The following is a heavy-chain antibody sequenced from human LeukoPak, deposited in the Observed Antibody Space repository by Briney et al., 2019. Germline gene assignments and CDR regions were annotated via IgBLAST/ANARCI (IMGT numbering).Heavy chain of an antibody. J-gene: IGHJ4*02. V-gene: IGHV4-59*01. CDR1: GGSISSYY. Sequence: SETLSLTCAVSGGSISSYYWSWIRQPPGKGLEWIGYIYYSGSTNCNPSLKSRVTISVDTSKNQFSLKLSFVTAADTAVYYCARERGGLYFDYWGQGTLVTVSS. CDR3: ARERGGLYFDY. D-gene: IGHD3-16*01. CDR2: IYYSGST.